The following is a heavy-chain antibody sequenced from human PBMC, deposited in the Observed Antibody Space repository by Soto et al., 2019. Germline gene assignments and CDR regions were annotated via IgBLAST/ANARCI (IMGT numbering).Heavy chain of an antibody. V-gene: IGHV1-18*01. Sequence: ASVKVSCKASGYTFTSYSISWVRQAPGQGLEWMGWISAYNGNTNYAQKLQGRVTMTTDTSTSTAYMELRSLRSDDTAVYYCARVRITMIVVPQYYFDYWGQGTLVTVSS. CDR3: ARVRITMIVVPQYYFDY. J-gene: IGHJ4*02. D-gene: IGHD3-22*01. CDR1: GYTFTSYS. CDR2: ISAYNGNT.